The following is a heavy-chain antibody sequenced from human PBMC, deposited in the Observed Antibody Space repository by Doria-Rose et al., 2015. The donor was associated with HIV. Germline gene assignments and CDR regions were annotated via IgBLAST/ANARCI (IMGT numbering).Heavy chain of an antibody. CDR3: ARIKSSRWYHKYYFDF. J-gene: IGHJ4*02. CDR2: IFSDDER. Sequence: TLKESGPVLVKPTETLTLTCTVSGVSLSSPGMGVSWIRQPPGRALEWLADIFSDDERSYKTSLKSRLTISRGTSKSQVVLTMTDMDPVDTATYYCARIKSSRWYHKYYFDFWGQGTLVIVSA. D-gene: IGHD6-13*01. V-gene: IGHV2-26*01. CDR1: GVSLSSPGMG.